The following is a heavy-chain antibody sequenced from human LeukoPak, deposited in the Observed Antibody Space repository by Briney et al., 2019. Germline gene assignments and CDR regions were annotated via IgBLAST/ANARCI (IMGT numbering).Heavy chain of an antibody. J-gene: IGHJ3*02. D-gene: IGHD6-6*01. CDR3: ARVIAARLKIDAFDI. CDR2: MNPNSGNT. CDR1: ANSFTTYG. V-gene: IGHV1-8*03. Sequence: GASVKVSCKASANSFTTYGFSWVRQAPGQGLEWMGWMNPNSGNTGYAQKFQGRVTITRNTSISTAYMELSSLRSEDTAVYYCARVIAARLKIDAFDIWGQGTMVTVSS.